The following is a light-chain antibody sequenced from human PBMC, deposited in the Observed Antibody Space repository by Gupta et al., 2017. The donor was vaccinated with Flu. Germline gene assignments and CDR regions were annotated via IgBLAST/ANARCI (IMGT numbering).Light chain of an antibody. V-gene: IGKV1-6*01. CDR2: AAS. CDR1: QGIRND. Sequence: AIQMTQSPSSLSASVGDRVTITCRASQGIRNDLGWYQQKPGKAPKLLIYAASSLQSGVPSRFSGSGAGTDFTLTISSRQPEDFATYYCLQYDNYPRTFGQGTKLEIK. J-gene: IGKJ2*01. CDR3: LQYDNYPRT.